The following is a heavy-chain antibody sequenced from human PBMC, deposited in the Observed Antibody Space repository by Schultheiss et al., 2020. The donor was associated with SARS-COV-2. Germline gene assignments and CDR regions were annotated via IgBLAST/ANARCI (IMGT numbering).Heavy chain of an antibody. V-gene: IGHV3-NL1*01. D-gene: IGHD3-22*01. Sequence: GGSLRLSCAASGFTFDDYAMHWVRQAPGKGLEWVSVIYSGGSTYYADSVKGRFTISRDNSKKTLYLQMNSLRAEDTAVYYCARDRFHFDSSGLPAYWGQGTLVTVSS. CDR3: ARDRFHFDSSGLPAY. J-gene: IGHJ4*02. CDR2: IYSGGST. CDR1: GFTFDDYA.